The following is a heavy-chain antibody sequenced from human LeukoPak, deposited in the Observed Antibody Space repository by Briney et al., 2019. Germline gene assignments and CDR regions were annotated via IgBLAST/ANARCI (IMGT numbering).Heavy chain of an antibody. V-gene: IGHV1-3*01. D-gene: IGHD3-10*01. CDR3: ATGVMVRGVINY. Sequence: ASVKVSCKASGYTFTSYAMRWVRQAPGQRLEWMGWINAGNGNTKYSQKFQGRVTMTEDTSTDTAYMELSSLRSEDTAVYYCATGVMVRGVINYWGQGTLVTVSS. CDR2: INAGNGNT. J-gene: IGHJ4*02. CDR1: GYTFTSYA.